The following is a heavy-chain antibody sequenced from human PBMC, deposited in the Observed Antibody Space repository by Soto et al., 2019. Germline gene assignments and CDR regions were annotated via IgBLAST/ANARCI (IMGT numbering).Heavy chain of an antibody. V-gene: IGHV6-1*01. CDR2: PYYRSKWYN. J-gene: IGHJ6*02. Sequence: PSQTLSRTCASCGDGFSRNGDAWNWIRQSPSRGLEWLGSPYYRSKWYNDYAVSVKSRITINPDTSKNQFSLQLNSVTPEDTAVYYCAKGGVLSIAARVSYYYGMDVWGQGTTVTVSS. D-gene: IGHD6-6*01. CDR1: GDGFSRNGDA. CDR3: AKGGVLSIAARVSYYYGMDV.